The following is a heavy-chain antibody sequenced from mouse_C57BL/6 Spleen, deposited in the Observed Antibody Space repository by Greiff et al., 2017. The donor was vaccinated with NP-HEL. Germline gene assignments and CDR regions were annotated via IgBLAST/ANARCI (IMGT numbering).Heavy chain of an antibody. D-gene: IGHD4-1*02. CDR1: GYSFTGYY. J-gene: IGHJ1*03. V-gene: IGHV1-42*01. CDR2: INPSTGGT. CDR3: ARSTGTGYWYFDV. Sequence: VQLKQSGPELVKPGASVKISCKASGYSFTGYYMNWVKQSPEKSLEWIGEINPSTGGTTYNQKFKAKATLTVDKSSSTAYMQLKSLTSEDSAVYYCARSTGTGYWYFDVWGTGTTVTVSS.